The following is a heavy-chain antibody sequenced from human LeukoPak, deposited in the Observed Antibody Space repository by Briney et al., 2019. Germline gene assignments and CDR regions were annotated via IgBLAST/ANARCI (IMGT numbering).Heavy chain of an antibody. J-gene: IGHJ4*02. CDR1: GFTFSSYA. D-gene: IGHD4-11*01. V-gene: IGHV3-23*01. Sequence: GGSLRLSCAASGFTFSSYAMSWVRQAPGKGLEWVSAISGSGGSTYYADSVKGRFTISRDNSKNTLYLQMNSVRAEDTAVYYCAKRPMRDSNYDFGYWGQGALVTVSS. CDR3: AKRPMRDSNYDFGY. CDR2: ISGSGGST.